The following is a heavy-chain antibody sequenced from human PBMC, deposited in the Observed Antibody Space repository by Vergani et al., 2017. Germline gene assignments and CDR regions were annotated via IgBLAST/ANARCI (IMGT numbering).Heavy chain of an antibody. D-gene: IGHD6-6*01. CDR2: ISWNRNSI. V-gene: IGHV3-9*02. CDR1: GFTSAGYA. J-gene: IGHJ5*02. Sequence: EVQLEESGGGLVLPGRSLRLSCVASGFTSAGYAMHWVRQAPGKGLEWVSGISWNRNSIGYADSVKGRFTISRDNAKNSLYLQMNSLRAEDTALYYCAKDLGTSSGGGWFDPWGQGTLVTVYS. CDR3: AKDLGTSSGGGWFDP.